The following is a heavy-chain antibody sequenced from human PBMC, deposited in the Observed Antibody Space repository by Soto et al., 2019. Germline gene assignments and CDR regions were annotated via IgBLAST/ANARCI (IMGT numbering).Heavy chain of an antibody. CDR3: ARVALADNWFDP. CDR1: GFTFSDYY. V-gene: IGHV3-11*01. J-gene: IGHJ5*02. D-gene: IGHD3-16*01. CDR2: ISSSGSTI. Sequence: PGGSLRLSCAASGFTFSDYYMSWIRQAPGKGLEWVSYISSSGSTIYYADSVKGRFTISRDNAKNSLYLQMYSLRAEDTAVYYCARVALADNWFDPWGQGTLVTVSS.